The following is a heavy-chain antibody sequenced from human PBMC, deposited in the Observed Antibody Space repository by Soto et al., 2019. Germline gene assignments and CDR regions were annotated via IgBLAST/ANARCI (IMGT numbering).Heavy chain of an antibody. CDR3: ARDKFGELYYFDY. J-gene: IGHJ4*02. CDR1: GFTFSSYS. Sequence: GESLKISCAASGFTFSSYSMNWVRQAPGKGLEWVSSISSSSSYIYYADSVKGRFTISRDNAKNSLYLQMNSLRAEDTAVYYCARDKFGELYYFDYWGQGTLVTVSS. D-gene: IGHD3-10*01. V-gene: IGHV3-21*01. CDR2: ISSSSSYI.